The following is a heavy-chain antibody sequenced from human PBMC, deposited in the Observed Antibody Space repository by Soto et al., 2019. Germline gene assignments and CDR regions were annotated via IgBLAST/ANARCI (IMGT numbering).Heavy chain of an antibody. V-gene: IGHV1-24*01. CDR2: FDPEDGET. D-gene: IGHD1-7*01. Sequence: ASVKVSCKVSGYTLTELSMHWVRQAPGKGLEWMGGFDPEDGETIYAQKFQGRVTMTEDTSTDTAYMELSSLRSEDTAVYYCATDYTGTISVGDYYYYGMDVWAQGTTVTVSS. CDR1: GYTLTELS. CDR3: ATDYTGTISVGDYYYYGMDV. J-gene: IGHJ6*02.